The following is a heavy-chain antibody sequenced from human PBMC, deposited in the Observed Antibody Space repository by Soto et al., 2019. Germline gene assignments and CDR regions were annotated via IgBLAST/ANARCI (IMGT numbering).Heavy chain of an antibody. CDR1: GFTFSSYA. Sequence: GESLKISCSASGFTFSSYAMHWVRQAPGKGLEYVSAISSNGGSTYYADSVKGRFTISRDNSKNTLYLQMSSLRAEDTAVYYCVKDSGYLDLDIVLISDWFDPWGQGTLVTVSS. J-gene: IGHJ5*02. V-gene: IGHV3-64D*08. D-gene: IGHD2-8*01. CDR2: ISSNGGST. CDR3: VKDSGYLDLDIVLISDWFDP.